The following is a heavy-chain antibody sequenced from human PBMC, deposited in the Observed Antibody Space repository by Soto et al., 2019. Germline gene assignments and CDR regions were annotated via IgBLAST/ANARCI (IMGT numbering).Heavy chain of an antibody. Sequence: PSETLSLTCSVSGGSISSSSYYWGWIRQPPGKGLEWIGSIYYSGSTYYNPSLKSRVTISVDTSKNQFSLKLSSVTAADTAVYYCARAIAARIPEYFQHWGQGTLVTVS. CDR2: IYYSGST. CDR3: ARAIAARIPEYFQH. D-gene: IGHD6-6*01. V-gene: IGHV4-39*01. CDR1: GGSISSSSYY. J-gene: IGHJ1*01.